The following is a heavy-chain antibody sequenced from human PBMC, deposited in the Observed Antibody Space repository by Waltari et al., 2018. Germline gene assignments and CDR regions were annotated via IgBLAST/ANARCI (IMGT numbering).Heavy chain of an antibody. Sequence: EVQLVESGGGLVHPGGSLRRSCAASGFTFGSYEMNWVRQAPGKGLEWVSYISSSGSTTYYADSVKGRFTISRDNAKNSLYLQMNSLRAEDTAVYYCATPSYYSDYWGQGTLVTVSS. CDR3: ATPSYYSDY. J-gene: IGHJ4*02. CDR1: GFTFGSYE. CDR2: ISSSGSTT. D-gene: IGHD3-10*01. V-gene: IGHV3-48*03.